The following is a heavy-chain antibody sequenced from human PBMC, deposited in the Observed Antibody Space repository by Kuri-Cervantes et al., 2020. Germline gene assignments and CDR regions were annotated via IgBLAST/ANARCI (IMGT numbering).Heavy chain of an antibody. CDR2: ISSSSSTI. J-gene: IGHJ6*02. D-gene: IGHD2-2*01. V-gene: IGHV3-48*02. Sequence: GESLKISCAASGFTFSSYWMSWVRQAPGKGLEWVSYISSSSSTIYYADSVKGRFTISRDNAKNSLYLQMNSLRDEDTAVYYCARDRRYCSSTSCPLIGFNYYYGMDVWGQGTTVTVSS. CDR1: GFTFSSYW. CDR3: ARDRRYCSSTSCPLIGFNYYYGMDV.